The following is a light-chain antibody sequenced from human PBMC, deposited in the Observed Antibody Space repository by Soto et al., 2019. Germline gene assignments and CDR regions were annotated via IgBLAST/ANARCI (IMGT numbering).Light chain of an antibody. V-gene: IGLV2-14*03. CDR1: SSDIGAYNF. CDR2: DVN. Sequence: QSALTQPASVSGSPGQSITISCTGTSSDIGAYNFVSWYQQHPGKAPKLMLYDVNIRPSGVSNRFSGPKSGNTASLTISGLQAEDEADYYCTSWTTSTTMIFGGGTKVTVL. CDR3: TSWTTSTTMI. J-gene: IGLJ2*01.